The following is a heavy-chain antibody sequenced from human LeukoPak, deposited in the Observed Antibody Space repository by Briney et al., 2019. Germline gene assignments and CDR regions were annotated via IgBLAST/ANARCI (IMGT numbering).Heavy chain of an antibody. CDR1: GGSSSGYY. J-gene: IGHJ6*02. V-gene: IGHV4-34*01. CDR3: ARHTGHSSSWYSPRYYYGMDV. CDR2: INHSGST. Sequence: ASETLSLTCAVYGGSSSGYYCSWIRQPPGKGLEWIGEINHSGSTNYNPSLKSRVTISVDTSKNQFSLKLSSVTAADTAVYYCARHTGHSSSWYSPRYYYGMDVWGQGTTVTVSS. D-gene: IGHD6-13*01.